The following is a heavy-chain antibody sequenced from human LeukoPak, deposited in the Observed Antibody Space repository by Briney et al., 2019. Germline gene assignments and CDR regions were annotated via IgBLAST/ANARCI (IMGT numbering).Heavy chain of an antibody. J-gene: IGHJ4*02. V-gene: IGHV3-43*02. Sequence: PGGSLRLSCAASGLTFDDYAMHWVRQAPGKGLEWVSLISADGDKTYYADSVKGRFTISRDDSKTSLYLQMNSLRTEGTALYYCAQDIGDFDVLTAYYGFDHWGPGTLVTVSS. CDR3: AQDIGDFDVLTAYYGFDH. D-gene: IGHD3-9*01. CDR2: ISADGDKT. CDR1: GLTFDDYA.